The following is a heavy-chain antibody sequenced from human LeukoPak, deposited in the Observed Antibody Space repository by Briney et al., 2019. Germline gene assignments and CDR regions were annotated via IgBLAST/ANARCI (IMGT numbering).Heavy chain of an antibody. D-gene: IGHD6-19*01. Sequence: SETLSLTCTVSSGSTSNGGYYWVWIRQPPGKGLEWIGSIYYSGTSYYNPSLTSRVTISVDTSKNQFSLKLSSVTAADTAVYYCARAVMVAVAGGRFDYWGQGTLVTVSS. CDR2: IYYSGTS. CDR3: ARAVMVAVAGGRFDY. CDR1: SGSTSNGGYY. V-gene: IGHV4-39*07. J-gene: IGHJ4*02.